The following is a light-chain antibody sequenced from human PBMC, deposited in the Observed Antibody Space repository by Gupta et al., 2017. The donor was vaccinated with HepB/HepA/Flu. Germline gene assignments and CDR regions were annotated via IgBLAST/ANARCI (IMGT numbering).Light chain of an antibody. Sequence: QSVLSQPPSASGAPGQRITISCSGSSFNIGSSYVHWYQQIPGTAPKLLIYRNDQRASGVPDRFSGSKSGTSASLAISGLRSDDEADYYCGAYDDSLGGRIFGGGTKVTVL. CDR3: GAYDDSLGGRI. CDR1: SFNIGSSY. CDR2: RND. V-gene: IGLV1-47*01. J-gene: IGLJ2*01.